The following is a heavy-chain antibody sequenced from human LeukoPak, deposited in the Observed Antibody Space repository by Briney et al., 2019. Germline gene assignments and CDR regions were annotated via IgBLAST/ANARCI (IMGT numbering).Heavy chain of an antibody. V-gene: IGHV3-74*01. CDR2: INTDGSTT. Sequence: PGGSLRLSCAASGFTFNNYWMHWVRQDPGKGLVWVSRINTDGSTTTYADSVKGRFTISRDNAKNTLYLQMNSLRAEDTAVYYCARSFKWELLPGRDAFDIWGQGTMVTVSS. CDR3: ARSFKWELLPGRDAFDI. D-gene: IGHD1-26*01. J-gene: IGHJ3*02. CDR1: GFTFNNYW.